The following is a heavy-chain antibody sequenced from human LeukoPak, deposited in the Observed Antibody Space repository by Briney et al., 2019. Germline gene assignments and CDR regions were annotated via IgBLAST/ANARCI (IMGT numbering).Heavy chain of an antibody. D-gene: IGHD4-11*01. CDR2: ISDNGGT. J-gene: IGHJ4*02. Sequence: PSETLSLTCTVSGGPINGHYWSWIRQPPGKGLEWIGIISDNGGTSYNPSLKSRVTISVDTSKNQFSLKLSSVTAADTAVYYCARGFYSPHYWGQGTLVSVSS. CDR1: GGPINGHY. V-gene: IGHV4-59*11. CDR3: ARGFYSPHY.